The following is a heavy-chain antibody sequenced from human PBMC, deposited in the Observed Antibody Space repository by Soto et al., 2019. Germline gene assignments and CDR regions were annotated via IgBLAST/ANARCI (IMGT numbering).Heavy chain of an antibody. V-gene: IGHV6-1*01. Sequence: SQTLSLTCAISGDSVSTNSATWNWIRRSPSRGLEWLGRTYYRSKWYNDYAVSVKGRITINPDTSKNQFSLQLNSVTPEDTAVYYCTRLSGNSWLDYWGQGTLVTVSS. J-gene: IGHJ4*02. CDR3: TRLSGNSWLDY. CDR2: TYYRSKWYN. CDR1: GDSVSTNSAT. D-gene: IGHD6-13*01.